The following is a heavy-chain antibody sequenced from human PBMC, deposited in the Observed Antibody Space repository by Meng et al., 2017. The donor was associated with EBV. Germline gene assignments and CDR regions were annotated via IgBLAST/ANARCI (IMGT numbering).Heavy chain of an antibody. CDR1: XATXSSYA. D-gene: IGHD2-2*01. V-gene: IGHV1-69*01. Sequence: QVQLVQSGAEVKXPXXXXXASXKXXXATXSSYAISWVRQAPGQGLEWMGGIIPIFGTANYAQKFQGRVTITADESTSTAYMELSSLRSEDTAVYYCARDGRGIVVVPAAMIWGWFDPWGQGTLVTVSS. CDR2: IIPIFGTA. J-gene: IGHJ5*02. CDR3: ARDGRGIVVVPAAMIWGWFDP.